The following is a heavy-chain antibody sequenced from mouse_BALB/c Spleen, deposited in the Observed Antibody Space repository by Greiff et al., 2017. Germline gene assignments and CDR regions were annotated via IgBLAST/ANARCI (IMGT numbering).Heavy chain of an antibody. CDR1: GFTFSSYG. CDR2: INSNGGST. D-gene: IGHD1-1*01. CDR3: ARDGDYGSSYGY. V-gene: IGHV5-6-3*01. J-gene: IGHJ2*01. Sequence: EVMLVESGGGLVQPGGSLKLSCAASGFTFSSYGMSWVRQTPDKRLELVATINSNGGSTYYPDSVKGRFTISRDNAKNTLYLQMSSLKSEDTAMYYCARDGDYGSSYGYWGQGTTLTVSS.